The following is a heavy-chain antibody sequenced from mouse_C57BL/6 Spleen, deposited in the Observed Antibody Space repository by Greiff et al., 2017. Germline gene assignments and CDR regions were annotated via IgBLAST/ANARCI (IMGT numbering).Heavy chain of an antibody. CDR3: ARYGGGYFDV. D-gene: IGHD1-2*01. Sequence: QVQLQQSGAELARPGASVKMSCKASGYTFTSYTMHWVKQRPGQGLEWLGYINPSSGDTTYNQTFKDKSTLTADKSSSTAYMQLSILTTEVSAIDCCARYGGGYFDVWGTGTTVTVSS. V-gene: IGHV1-4*01. CDR2: INPSSGDT. J-gene: IGHJ1*03. CDR1: GYTFTSYT.